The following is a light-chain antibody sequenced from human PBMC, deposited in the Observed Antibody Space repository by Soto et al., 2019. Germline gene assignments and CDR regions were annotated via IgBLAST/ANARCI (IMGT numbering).Light chain of an antibody. Sequence: EIVLTQSPGTLSLSPGERATLSCRASQSVSSISLAWYQQKPGQAPRILIYGTSTRATGVPDRFSGSGSGTDLTLTISRLEPEDFAVYYCQQYGNLPLTFGGGTKVDIK. CDR3: QQYGNLPLT. J-gene: IGKJ4*01. V-gene: IGKV3-20*01. CDR2: GTS. CDR1: QSVSSIS.